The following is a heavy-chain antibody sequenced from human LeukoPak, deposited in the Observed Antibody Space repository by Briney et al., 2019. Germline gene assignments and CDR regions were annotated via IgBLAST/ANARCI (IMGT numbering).Heavy chain of an antibody. Sequence: ETPSLTCTVSGGSISSYYWSWIRQPPGKGLEWIGYIYYSGTTNYNPSLKSRVTISVDTSKNQFSLKLSSVTAADTAVYYCARGVYIAAAQYGYWGQGTLVTVSS. D-gene: IGHD6-13*01. CDR2: IYYSGTT. V-gene: IGHV4-59*01. J-gene: IGHJ4*02. CDR1: GGSISSYY. CDR3: ARGVYIAAAQYGY.